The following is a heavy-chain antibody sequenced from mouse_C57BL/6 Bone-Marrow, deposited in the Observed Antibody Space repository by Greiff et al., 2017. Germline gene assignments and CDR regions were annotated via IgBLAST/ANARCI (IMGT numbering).Heavy chain of an antibody. V-gene: IGHV1-82*01. J-gene: IGHJ4*01. D-gene: IGHD2-5*01. CDR2: IYPGDGDT. CDR1: GYAFSSSW. CDR3: ARLGAYYSNYDAMDY. Sequence: QVQLQQSGPELVKPGASVKISCKASGYAFSSSWMNWVKQRPGKGLEWIGRIYPGDGDTKYNGKFKGKATLTADKSSSTAYRQLSSLTSEDSAVYFCARLGAYYSNYDAMDYWGQGTSVTVSS.